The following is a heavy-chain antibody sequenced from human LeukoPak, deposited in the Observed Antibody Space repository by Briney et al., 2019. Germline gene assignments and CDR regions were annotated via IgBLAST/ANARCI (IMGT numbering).Heavy chain of an antibody. Sequence: GASVKVSCKTSGGTFSSIAVSWVRQAPGQGLEWMGGITPIFGTANYAQKFQGRVTITAIDSMSTAYMELSSLRSEDTAVYYCARGWLAETTVVTPYNYWGQGTLVTVSS. CDR1: GGTFSSIA. V-gene: IGHV1-69*13. J-gene: IGHJ4*02. D-gene: IGHD4-23*01. CDR2: ITPIFGTA. CDR3: ARGWLAETTVVTPYNY.